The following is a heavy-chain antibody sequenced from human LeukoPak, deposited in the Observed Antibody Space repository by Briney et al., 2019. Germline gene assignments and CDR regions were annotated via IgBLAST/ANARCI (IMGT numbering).Heavy chain of an antibody. D-gene: IGHD4-17*01. Sequence: SGPTEVKLTQTLTLTCTLSGFSLSTSGVGVGLIRQPPGKALEWLALIYWDDDKRYSPSLKRRLTITKNTSKNHVVLTMTNMDPVDTTTYYCAHSIYGPEFDYWGQGTLVTVSS. CDR3: AHSIYGPEFDY. J-gene: IGHJ4*02. CDR1: GFSLSTSGVG. V-gene: IGHV2-5*02. CDR2: IYWDDDK.